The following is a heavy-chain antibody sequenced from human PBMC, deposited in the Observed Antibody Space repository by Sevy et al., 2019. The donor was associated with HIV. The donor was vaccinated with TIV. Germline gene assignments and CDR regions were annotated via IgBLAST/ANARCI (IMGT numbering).Heavy chain of an antibody. V-gene: IGHV5-51*01. J-gene: IGHJ3*02. CDR1: GYSFTSYW. CDR2: IYPGDPDT. Sequence: GESLKISCKGSGYSFTSYWIGWVRQMPGKGLEWMGIIYPGDPDTRYSPSFQGQVTISADKSISTAYLQWSGLKASDTAMYYCARTLRWHCSGGSCYSADAFDIWGQGTMVTVSS. D-gene: IGHD2-15*01. CDR3: ARTLRWHCSGGSCYSADAFDI.